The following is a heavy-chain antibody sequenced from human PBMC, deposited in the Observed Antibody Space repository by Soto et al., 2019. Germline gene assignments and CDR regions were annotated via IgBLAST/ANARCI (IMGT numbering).Heavy chain of an antibody. V-gene: IGHV3-23*01. J-gene: IGHJ4*02. CDR1: GFTFGSYA. Sequence: EVQLLESGGDLAQPGGSLRLSCAASGFTFGSYAMAWVRQAPKKGLEWVAAISQSAGTIYYADSAKGRFTISRDNSKNTLYLQMSSLGAEDTALYHCAKMGSSWCFESWGQGTLVTVSS. D-gene: IGHD6-13*01. CDR2: ISQSAGTI. CDR3: AKMGSSWCFES.